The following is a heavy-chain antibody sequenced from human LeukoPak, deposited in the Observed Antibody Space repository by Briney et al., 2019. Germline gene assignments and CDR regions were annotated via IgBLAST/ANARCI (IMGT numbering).Heavy chain of an antibody. D-gene: IGHD3-10*01. CDR2: ISSSGSTI. CDR3: AREINRVRVRGVPDAFDI. V-gene: IGHV3-11*01. CDR1: GFTFSDYY. J-gene: IGHJ3*02. Sequence: GGSLRLSCAASGFTFSDYYMSWIRQAPGKELEWVSYISSSGSTIYYADSVKGRFTISRDNAKNSLYLQMNSLRAEDTAVYYCAREINRVRVRGVPDAFDIWGQGTMVTVSS.